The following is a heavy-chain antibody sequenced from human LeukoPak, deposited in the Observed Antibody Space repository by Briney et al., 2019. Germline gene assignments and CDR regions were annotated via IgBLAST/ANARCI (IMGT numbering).Heavy chain of an antibody. D-gene: IGHD2-15*01. Sequence: GGSLRLSCAASGFTFSSYWTSWVRQAPGKGLEWVANIKQDGSEKYYVDSVKGRFTISRDNAKNSLYLQMNSLRAEDTAVYYCARPGGGVVVAAILPYYFDYWGQGTLVTVSS. J-gene: IGHJ4*02. CDR1: GFTFSSYW. V-gene: IGHV3-7*03. CDR2: IKQDGSEK. CDR3: ARPGGGVVVAAILPYYFDY.